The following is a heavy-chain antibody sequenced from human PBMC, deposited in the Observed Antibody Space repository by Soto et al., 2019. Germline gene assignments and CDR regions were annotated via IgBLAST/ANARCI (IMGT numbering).Heavy chain of an antibody. Sequence: PGGSLRLSCAASGFTFSSYWMHWVRQVPGKGLVWVSRINNDGSSTSYADSVKGRFTISRDNAKNTVSLQMNSLRAEDTAVYYCARGLSYFDSRSPSLKVHPTYFWGQGT. CDR2: INNDGSST. CDR3: ARGLSYFDSRSPSLKVHPTYF. J-gene: IGHJ4*02. V-gene: IGHV3-74*01. D-gene: IGHD3-22*01. CDR1: GFTFSSYW.